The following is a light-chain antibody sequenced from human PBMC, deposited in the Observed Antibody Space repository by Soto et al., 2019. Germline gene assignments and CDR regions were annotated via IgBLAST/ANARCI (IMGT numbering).Light chain of an antibody. V-gene: IGKV3-11*01. J-gene: IGKJ4*02. CDR2: DAS. CDR3: QQRRKHPIA. CDR1: QSVSSS. Sequence: EIVLTQSPATLSLSPGERATLSCRASQSVSSSLAWYQQRPGQAPRLIIHDASNRATGIPARFSGSGSGTDFTLPIRAVDPEVVGVYYCQQRRKHPIAFGGGTRVEIK.